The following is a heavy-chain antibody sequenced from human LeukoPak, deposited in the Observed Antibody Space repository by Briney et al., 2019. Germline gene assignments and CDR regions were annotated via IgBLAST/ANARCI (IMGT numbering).Heavy chain of an antibody. CDR3: AREEQYYFDY. Sequence: ASVKVSCKASGGTFSSYAISWVRQAPGQGLEWMGGIIPIFGTANYAQKFQGRVTITTDESTSTVYMELSSLRSEDTAVYYCAREEQYYFDYWGQGTLVTVSS. V-gene: IGHV1-69*05. CDR2: IIPIFGTA. J-gene: IGHJ4*02. D-gene: IGHD1/OR15-1a*01. CDR1: GGTFSSYA.